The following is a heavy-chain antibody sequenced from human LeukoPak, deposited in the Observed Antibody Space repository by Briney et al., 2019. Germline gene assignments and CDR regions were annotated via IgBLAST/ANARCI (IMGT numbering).Heavy chain of an antibody. CDR2: ISYDGSNK. D-gene: IGHD2-21*02. Sequence: QPGGSLRLSCAASGFTFSSYAMHWVRQAPGKGLEGVAVISYDGSNKYYADSVKGRFTISRDNSKNTLYLQMNGLRAEDTAVYYCARAGGWTYCGGDCDHYFDYWGQGTLVTVSS. CDR3: ARAGGWTYCGGDCDHYFDY. J-gene: IGHJ4*02. V-gene: IGHV3-30-3*01. CDR1: GFTFSSYA.